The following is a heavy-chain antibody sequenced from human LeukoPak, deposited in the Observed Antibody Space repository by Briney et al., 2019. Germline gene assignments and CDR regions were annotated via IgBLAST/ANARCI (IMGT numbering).Heavy chain of an antibody. CDR3: ASLTVFDY. D-gene: IGHD3-9*01. V-gene: IGHV3-30-3*01. CDR1: GFTFSSYA. Sequence: GGSLRLSCAASGFTFSSYAMHWVRQAPGKGLEWVAVISYDGSNKYYADSVKGRFTISRDNSKNTLYLQMNSLRAEDTAVYYCASLTVFDYWGQGTLVTVSS. CDR2: ISYDGSNK. J-gene: IGHJ4*02.